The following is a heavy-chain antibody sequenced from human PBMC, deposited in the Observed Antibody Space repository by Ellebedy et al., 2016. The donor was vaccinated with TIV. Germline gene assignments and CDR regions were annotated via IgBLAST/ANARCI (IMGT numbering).Heavy chain of an antibody. D-gene: IGHD6-19*01. V-gene: IGHV3-23*01. CDR2: LTADGRST. CDR1: GFSLSNSF. Sequence: GGSLRLXXAASGFSLSNSFMSWIRQAPGKGLEWVSTLTADGRSTYYADSVKGRFTISRDNSKSTLYLQLNSLRDEEAAIYYCVRGPYSSGHCDAFDVWGRGTMVTISS. J-gene: IGHJ3*01. CDR3: VRGPYSSGHCDAFDV.